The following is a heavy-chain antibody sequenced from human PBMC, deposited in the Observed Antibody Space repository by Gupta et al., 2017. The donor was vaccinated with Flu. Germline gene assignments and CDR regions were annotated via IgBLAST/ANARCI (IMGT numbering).Heavy chain of an antibody. V-gene: IGHV1-69*01. CDR2: IIPIFGTA. D-gene: IGHD6-13*01. CDR3: ARDPRSAAGYFDY. J-gene: IGHJ4*02. CDR1: GGTFSSYA. Sequence: QVQLVQSGAEVKKPGSSVKVSCKASGGTFSSYAISRVRQAPGQGLEWIGGIIPIFGTANYAQKFQGRVTITADESTSTAYMELSSLRSEDTAVYYCARDPRSAAGYFDYWGQGTLVTVSS.